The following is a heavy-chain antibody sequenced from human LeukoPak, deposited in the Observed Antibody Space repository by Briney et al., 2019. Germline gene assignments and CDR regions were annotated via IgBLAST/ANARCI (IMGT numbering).Heavy chain of an antibody. D-gene: IGHD6-13*01. CDR2: ISGDGGST. Sequence: RPGGSLRLSCAASGFTFDDYAMHWVRQAPGKGLEWVSLISGDGGSTYYADSVKGRFTISRDNAKNSLYLQMNSLRAEDTAVYYCARESRTSAADDYWGQGTLVTVSS. CDR3: ARESRTSAADDY. V-gene: IGHV3-43*02. J-gene: IGHJ4*02. CDR1: GFTFDDYA.